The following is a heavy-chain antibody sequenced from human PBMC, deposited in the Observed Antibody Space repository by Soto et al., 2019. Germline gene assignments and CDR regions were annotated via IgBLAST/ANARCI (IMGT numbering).Heavy chain of an antibody. CDR2: MNPNSGNT. CDR1: GYTFTSYD. J-gene: IGHJ6*03. CDR3: ARVRIVVVPAAIPSYYYYYMDV. Sequence: QVQLVQSGAEVKKPGASVKVSCKASGYTFTSYDINWVRQATGQGLEWMGWMNPNSGNTGYAQKFQGSVSITRNTSISTAYMELSSLRSEDTAVYYCARVRIVVVPAAIPSYYYYYMDVWGKGTTVTVSS. V-gene: IGHV1-8*01. D-gene: IGHD2-2*01.